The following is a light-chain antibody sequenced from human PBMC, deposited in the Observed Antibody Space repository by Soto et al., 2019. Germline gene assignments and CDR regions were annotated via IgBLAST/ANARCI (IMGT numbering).Light chain of an antibody. J-gene: IGLJ2*01. CDR2: RND. CDR1: SSNIGSNY. Sequence: QSVLTQPPSASGTPGQRVTISCSGSSSNIGSNYVYWYQQFPGSAPKLLIYRNDQRPSGVPDRFSGSKSGTSASLAISGPRSEDEADYYCAAWDDSLSAVVFGGGTNSPS. CDR3: AAWDDSLSAVV. V-gene: IGLV1-47*01.